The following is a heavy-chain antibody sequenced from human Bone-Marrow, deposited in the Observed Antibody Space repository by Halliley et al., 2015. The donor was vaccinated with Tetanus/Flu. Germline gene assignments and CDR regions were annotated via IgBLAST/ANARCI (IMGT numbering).Heavy chain of an antibody. CDR3: ARNAIIMITSGGVTTGALDI. V-gene: IGHV3-48*03. D-gene: IGHD3-16*01. Sequence: TISYADSVKGRFTISRDNAKNSLYLQMNSLRADDTAVYYCARNAIIMITSGGVTTGALDIWGQGTMVTVSS. CDR2: TI. J-gene: IGHJ3*02.